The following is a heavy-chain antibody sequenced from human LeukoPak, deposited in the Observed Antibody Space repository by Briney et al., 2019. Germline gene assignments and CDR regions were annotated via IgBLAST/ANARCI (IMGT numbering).Heavy chain of an antibody. Sequence: ASVKASCKASGYTFTNYGINWVRQAPGQGLEWMGWISAYNGHTNYAQKLQGRVTMTTDTSTSTAYMELRSLRSDDTAVYYCARGLGGSGSYFLTFDYWGQGTLVTVSS. D-gene: IGHD1-26*01. V-gene: IGHV1-18*01. J-gene: IGHJ4*02. CDR1: GYTFTNYG. CDR2: ISAYNGHT. CDR3: ARGLGGSGSYFLTFDY.